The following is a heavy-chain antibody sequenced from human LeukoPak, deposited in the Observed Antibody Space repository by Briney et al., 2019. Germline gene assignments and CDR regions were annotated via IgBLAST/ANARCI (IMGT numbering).Heavy chain of an antibody. CDR3: ARVPLITFGGDNYYYYYMDV. Sequence: GASVKVSCKASGYTFTSYAMNWVRQAPGQGLEWMGWINTNTGNPTYAQGFTGRFVFSLDTSVSTAYLQISSLKAEDTAVYYCARVPLITFGGDNYYYYYMDVWGKGTTVTVSS. CDR2: INTNTGNP. D-gene: IGHD3-16*01. V-gene: IGHV7-4-1*02. J-gene: IGHJ6*03. CDR1: GYTFTSYA.